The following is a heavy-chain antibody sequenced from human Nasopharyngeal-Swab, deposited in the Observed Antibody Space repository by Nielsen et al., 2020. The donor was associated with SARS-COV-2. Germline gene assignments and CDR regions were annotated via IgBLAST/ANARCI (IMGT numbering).Heavy chain of an antibody. V-gene: IGHV4-38-2*01. CDR2: IYHSGST. J-gene: IGHJ4*02. D-gene: IGHD2-2*02. CDR1: GYSLSSGYY. Sequence: GSLRLSCAVSGYSLSSGYYWGWIRQPPGKGLEWIGSIYHSGSTHYNPSLKSRVTISVDTSKNQFSLKLNSVTAADTAVYYCARARVGHCSSTSCYRLWDCWGQGTLVSVSS. CDR3: ARARVGHCSSTSCYRLWDC.